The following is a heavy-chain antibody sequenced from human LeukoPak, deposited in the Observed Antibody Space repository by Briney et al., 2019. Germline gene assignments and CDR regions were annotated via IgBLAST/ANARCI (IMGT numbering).Heavy chain of an antibody. V-gene: IGHV4-4*07. J-gene: IGHJ4*02. CDR3: ARAEGSGSGAYTLDY. CDR1: GGSTINYF. CDR2: IYSSGTT. D-gene: IGHD3-10*01. Sequence: SESLSLTCTVSGGSTINYFRSWIRQPAGKGLEWIGHIYSSGTTHYNPSLNNRVTISLDASKSQFSLHLNSVTAADTAVYFCARAEGSGSGAYTLDYWGQGILVTVSS.